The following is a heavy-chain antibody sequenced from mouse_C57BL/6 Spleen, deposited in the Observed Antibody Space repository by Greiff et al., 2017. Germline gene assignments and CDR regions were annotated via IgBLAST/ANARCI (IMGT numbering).Heavy chain of an antibody. J-gene: IGHJ2*01. CDR3: ARGEIYYYGSIVYYFDY. Sequence: QVQLKQSGAELMKPGASVKLSCKATGYTFTGYWIEWVKQRPGHGLEWIGEILPGSGSTNYNEKFKGKATFTADTSSNTAYMQLSSLTTEDSAIYYCARGEIYYYGSIVYYFDYWGQGTTLTVSS. CDR1: GYTFTGYW. D-gene: IGHD1-1*01. CDR2: ILPGSGST. V-gene: IGHV1-9*01.